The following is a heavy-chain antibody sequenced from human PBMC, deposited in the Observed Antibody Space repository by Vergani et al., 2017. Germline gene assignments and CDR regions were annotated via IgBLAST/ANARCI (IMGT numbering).Heavy chain of an antibody. J-gene: IGHJ4*02. CDR1: GFAVSSNYF. D-gene: IGHD3-10*01. Sequence: QVQLQESGPGLVKPSETLSLTCAVSGFAVSSNYFWGWIRQPPGKGLEWIGSSYHGGTTYYNPSLKSRTTISIDTSKNRSSLNLSSATAADTAVYYCARRYYGSGGFDYWGQGTLVTVSS. V-gene: IGHV4-38-2*01. CDR2: SYHGGTT. CDR3: ARRYYGSGGFDY.